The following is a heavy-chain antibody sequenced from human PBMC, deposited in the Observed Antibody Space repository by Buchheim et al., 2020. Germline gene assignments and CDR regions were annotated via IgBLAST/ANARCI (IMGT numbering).Heavy chain of an antibody. CDR1: GFTFSTYS. V-gene: IGHV3-21*01. J-gene: IGHJ6*02. CDR3: ARDLPGDKYGMDF. Sequence: ELQLVESGGGLVKPGGSLRLSCAASGFTFSTYSMSWVRQAPGKGLEWVSSITSSSSYIYYAESVKGRFTISRDNAKKSLYLQMNSLRADDTAVYYCARDLPGDKYGMDFWGQGTT. CDR2: ITSSSSYI.